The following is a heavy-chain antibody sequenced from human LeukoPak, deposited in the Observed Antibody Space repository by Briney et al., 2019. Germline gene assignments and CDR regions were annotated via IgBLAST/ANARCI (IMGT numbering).Heavy chain of an antibody. CDR1: GFTFDRSW. CDR2: IKQDGSEV. D-gene: IGHD6-6*01. Sequence: GGSLRLSCAASGFTFDRSWMSWVRQAPGKGLEWVANIKQDGSEVYYVDSVEGRFTVSRDNAKNSLSLQMNSVRGEDTAVYYCVRALGSSSSDFWGQGTLVTVSS. J-gene: IGHJ4*02. CDR3: VRALGSSSSDF. V-gene: IGHV3-7*01.